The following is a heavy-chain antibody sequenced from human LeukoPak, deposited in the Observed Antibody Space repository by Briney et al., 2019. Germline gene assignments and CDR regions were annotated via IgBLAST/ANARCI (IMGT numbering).Heavy chain of an antibody. Sequence: GSLRLSCAASGFTFSSYSMNWVRQAPGKGLEWVSSISSSSSYVYYADSVKGRFTISRDNPKNSLYLQMNSLRAEDTAVYYCARGRFNYDSSGYYYDYWGQGTLVTVSS. CDR2: ISSSSSYV. J-gene: IGHJ4*02. CDR1: GFTFSSYS. CDR3: ARGRFNYDSSGYYYDY. D-gene: IGHD3-22*01. V-gene: IGHV3-21*01.